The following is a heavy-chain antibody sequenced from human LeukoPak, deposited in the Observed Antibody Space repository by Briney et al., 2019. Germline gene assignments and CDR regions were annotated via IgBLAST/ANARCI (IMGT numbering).Heavy chain of an antibody. CDR3: ARLCRYCSYAFDI. Sequence: ASVKVSCKASGYTFTGYYTHWVRQAPGQGLEWMGWINPNSGGTNYAQKFQGRVTMTRDTSISTAYMELSRLRSDDTAVYYCARLCRYCSYAFDIWGQGTMVTVSS. V-gene: IGHV1-2*02. CDR2: INPNSGGT. CDR1: GYTFTGYY. J-gene: IGHJ3*02. D-gene: IGHD2-15*01.